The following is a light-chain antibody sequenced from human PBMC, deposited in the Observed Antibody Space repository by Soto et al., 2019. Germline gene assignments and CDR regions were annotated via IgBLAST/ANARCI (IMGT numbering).Light chain of an antibody. Sequence: DIQMTQSPSTLSASVGDRVTITCRASQSISSWLAWYQQKPGKAPKLLIYDASSLESGVPSRFSGSGSGTKFTLIICSLQPDDFATYYCQQYNSYSQTFGQGTKV. CDR2: DAS. CDR3: QQYNSYSQT. CDR1: QSISSW. J-gene: IGKJ1*01. V-gene: IGKV1-5*01.